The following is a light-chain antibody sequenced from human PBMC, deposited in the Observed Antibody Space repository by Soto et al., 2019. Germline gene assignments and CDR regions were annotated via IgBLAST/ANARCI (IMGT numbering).Light chain of an antibody. CDR2: DVN. CDR3: SSFTISRNTVI. Sequence: QSALTQPASVSGSPGQSITISCTGTSSDVDGYNYVSWYQYHPGKAPKLMIYDVNNRPSGVSNRFSGSKSGTTASLTISGLQAEDEADYYCSSFTISRNTVIFGGGTKLTVL. J-gene: IGLJ2*01. V-gene: IGLV2-14*01. CDR1: SSDVDGYNY.